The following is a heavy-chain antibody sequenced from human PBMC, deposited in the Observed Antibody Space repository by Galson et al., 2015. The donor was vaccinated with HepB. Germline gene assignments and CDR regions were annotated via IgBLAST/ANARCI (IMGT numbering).Heavy chain of an antibody. Sequence: SLRLSCAASGFTFSSYWMSWVRQAPGKGLEWVANIKQDGSEKYYVDSVKGRFTISRDNAKNSLYLRMNSLRAEDTAVYYCARASGRGVPAVLWGQGTLVTVSS. CDR1: GFTFSSYW. V-gene: IGHV3-7*03. CDR3: ARASGRGVPAVL. CDR2: IKQDGSEK. D-gene: IGHD2-2*01. J-gene: IGHJ4*02.